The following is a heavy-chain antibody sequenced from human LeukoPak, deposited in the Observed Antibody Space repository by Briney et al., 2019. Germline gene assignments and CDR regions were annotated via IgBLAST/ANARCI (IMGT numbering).Heavy chain of an antibody. D-gene: IGHD3-22*01. J-gene: IGHJ4*02. CDR2: IYSDNT. CDR3: AKDPDDSSGYYYAGFDY. V-gene: IGHV3-53*01. CDR1: GFTVSSNS. Sequence: GGSLRLSCTVSGFTVSSNSMSWVRQAPGKGLEWVSFIYSDNTHYSDSVKGRFTISRDNSKNTLYLRMNSLRAEDTAVYYCAKDPDDSSGYYYAGFDYWGQGTLVTVSS.